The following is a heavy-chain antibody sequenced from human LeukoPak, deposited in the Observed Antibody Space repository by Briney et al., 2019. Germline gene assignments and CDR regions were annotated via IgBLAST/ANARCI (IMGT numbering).Heavy chain of an antibody. Sequence: GSSVNVSCKASGGTFSSYAISWVRQAPGQGLEWMGGIIPFFGTANYAQKFQGRVTITADESTSTAYMELSSLRSEDTAVYYCARGTRWLSQSRRYFDYWGQGTLVTVSS. D-gene: IGHD5-24*01. J-gene: IGHJ4*02. CDR3: ARGTRWLSQSRRYFDY. V-gene: IGHV1-69*01. CDR1: GGTFSSYA. CDR2: IIPFFGTA.